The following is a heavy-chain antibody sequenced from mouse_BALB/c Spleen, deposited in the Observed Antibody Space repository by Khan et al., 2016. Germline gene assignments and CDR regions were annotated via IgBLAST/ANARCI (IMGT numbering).Heavy chain of an antibody. D-gene: IGHD1-1*01. V-gene: IGHV3-2*02. J-gene: IGHJ4*01. CDR2: ISYSGST. CDR1: GYSITSDYA. CDR3: ARSDYASKDAMDY. Sequence: EVQLQESGPGLVKPSQSLSLTCTVTGYSITSDYAWNWIRQFPGNKLEWMGYISYSGSTSYNPSLKSRISITRDTSNNHFFLQLNSVTSEDTATYSYARSDYASKDAMDYWGQGTSVTVSS.